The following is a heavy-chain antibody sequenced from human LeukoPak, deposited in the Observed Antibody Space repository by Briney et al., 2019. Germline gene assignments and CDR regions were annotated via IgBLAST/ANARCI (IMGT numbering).Heavy chain of an antibody. Sequence: PGGSLRLSCAASGFTFSSYWMSWVRQAPGKGLEWVANIKHGGSEKYYVDSVKGRFTISRDNAKNSLYLQMNSLRAEDTAVYYCERVIESQDYYGSGSYFDYWGQGTLVTVSS. J-gene: IGHJ4*02. V-gene: IGHV3-7*01. D-gene: IGHD3-10*01. CDR2: IKHGGSEK. CDR3: ERVIESQDYYGSGSYFDY. CDR1: GFTFSSYW.